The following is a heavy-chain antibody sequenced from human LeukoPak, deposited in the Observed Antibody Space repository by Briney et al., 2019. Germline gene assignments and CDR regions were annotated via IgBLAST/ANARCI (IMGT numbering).Heavy chain of an antibody. J-gene: IGHJ3*02. V-gene: IGHV4-39*07. CDR2: IFYSGST. Sequence: SGPTLVNPTQTLTLTCTFSGFSLSTSGMCVSWIRQPPGKGLEWIGNIFYSGSTYYSPSLKSRVTISLDTSRNQFSLKLTSVTAADTAVYYCAKSNGYGLVDIWGQGTMVTVSS. CDR3: AKSNGYGLVDI. CDR1: GFSLSTSGMC. D-gene: IGHD3-10*01.